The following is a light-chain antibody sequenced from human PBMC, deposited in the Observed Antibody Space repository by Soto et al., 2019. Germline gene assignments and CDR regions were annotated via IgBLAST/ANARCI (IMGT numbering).Light chain of an antibody. V-gene: IGKV3-11*01. CDR1: QSVGSY. J-gene: IGKJ3*01. CDR3: LQRSIGFT. Sequence: EIVLTQSPATLSLSPGERATLSCRASQSVGSYLAWYQQKPGQAPRLLIYGASNRAPGIPARFSGSGSATDFTLTISSLEPEDFAVYHCLQRSIGFTFGPGTKVDIK. CDR2: GAS.